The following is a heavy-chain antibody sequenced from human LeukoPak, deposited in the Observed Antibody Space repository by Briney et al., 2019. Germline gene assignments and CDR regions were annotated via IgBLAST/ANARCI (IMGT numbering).Heavy chain of an antibody. CDR1: GYTFTGYY. CDR3: ARAGGGYSSGWGAFDI. V-gene: IGHV1-2*02. D-gene: IGHD5-18*01. CDR2: INPDSGGT. J-gene: IGHJ3*02. Sequence: ASVKVSCKASGYTFTGYYIHWVRQAPGQGVEWMGWINPDSGGTSSAQKFQGRVTMTRDTSTSTAYMELNRLRSDDTAVYYCARAGGGYSSGWGAFDIWGQGTMVTVS.